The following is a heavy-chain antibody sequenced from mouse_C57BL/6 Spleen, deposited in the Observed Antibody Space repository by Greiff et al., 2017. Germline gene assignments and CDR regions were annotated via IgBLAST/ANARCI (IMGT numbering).Heavy chain of an antibody. J-gene: IGHJ3*01. CDR3: ARTTMVMTGFAY. CDR1: GFTFSDYG. CDR2: ISSGSSTI. D-gene: IGHD2-2*01. Sequence: EVKLMESGGGLVKPGGSLKLSCAASGFTFSDYGMHWVRQAPEKGLEWVAYISSGSSTIYYADTVKGRFTISRDNAKNTLFLQMTSLRSEDTAMYYCARTTMVMTGFAYWGQGTLVTVSA. V-gene: IGHV5-17*01.